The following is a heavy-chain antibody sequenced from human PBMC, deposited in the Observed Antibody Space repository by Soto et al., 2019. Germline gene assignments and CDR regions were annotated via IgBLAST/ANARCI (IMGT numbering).Heavy chain of an antibody. CDR1: GFTFNTYS. D-gene: IGHD4-17*01. CDR3: ARVGGTTVPGLWNFES. J-gene: IGHJ4*01. CDR2: IWFDGTQK. V-gene: IGHV3-33*01. Sequence: GGSLRLSGEASGFTFNTYSMHWVRQPPGKRLEWLAAIWFDGTQKYYADAVKDGFIISRDNSKKTLYLEMNSLRAEDTAVYYCARVGGTTVPGLWNFESWGXGTLVHVSS.